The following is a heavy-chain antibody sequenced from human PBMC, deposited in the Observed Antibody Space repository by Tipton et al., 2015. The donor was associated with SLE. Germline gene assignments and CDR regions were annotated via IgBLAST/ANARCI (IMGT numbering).Heavy chain of an antibody. D-gene: IGHD1-1*01. Sequence: LRLSCTVSGESITTGGYYWSWIRQSPGKGLEWIGDINHSGSTNYNPSLKSRVTISVDTSKNQFSLRLSSVTAADTAVYYCARVPGLERSYYYNYYMDVWGKGTTVTVSS. CDR2: INHSGST. J-gene: IGHJ6*03. CDR1: GESITTGGYY. V-gene: IGHV4-34*01. CDR3: ARVPGLERSYYYNYYMDV.